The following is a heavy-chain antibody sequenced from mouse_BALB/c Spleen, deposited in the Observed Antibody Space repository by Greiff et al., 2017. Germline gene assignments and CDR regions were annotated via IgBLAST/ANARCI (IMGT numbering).Heavy chain of an antibody. J-gene: IGHJ2*01. CDR2: ISSGGSYT. CDR3: ARHIRTTVVADY. V-gene: IGHV5-6*01. D-gene: IGHD1-1*01. Sequence: EVKLVESGGDLVKPGGSLKLSCAASGFTFSSYGMSWVRQTPDKRLEWVATISSGGSYTYYPDSVKGRFTISRDNAKNTLYLQMSSLKSEDTAMYYCARHIRTTVVADYWGQGTTLTVSS. CDR1: GFTFSSYG.